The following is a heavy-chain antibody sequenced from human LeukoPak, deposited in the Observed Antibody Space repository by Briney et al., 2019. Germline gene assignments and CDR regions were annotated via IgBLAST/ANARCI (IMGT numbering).Heavy chain of an antibody. Sequence: PSETLSLTCTVSGGSISSGGYYWSWIRQHPGKGLEWIGYIYYSGSTYYNPSLKSRVTISVDTSKNQFSLKLSSVTAADTAVYYCARVGYYDSSGYPCKAFDYWGQGTLVTVSS. V-gene: IGHV4-31*03. CDR2: IYYSGST. J-gene: IGHJ4*02. CDR1: GGSISSGGYY. D-gene: IGHD3-22*01. CDR3: ARVGYYDSSGYPCKAFDY.